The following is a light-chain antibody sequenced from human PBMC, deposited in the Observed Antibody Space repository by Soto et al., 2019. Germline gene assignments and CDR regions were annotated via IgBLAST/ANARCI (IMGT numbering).Light chain of an antibody. V-gene: IGKV3-15*01. J-gene: IGKJ4*01. CDR1: QSVGRN. CDR3: QQYNHWPPLT. Sequence: EIVMTQSPATLSVSPGERATLSCRASQSVGRNLAWYQQKPGQAPRLLIYGASTRATGIPARFSGSGSGTDFPLNISSLQSEDFAIYSCQQYNHWPPLTFGGGTKVEIK. CDR2: GAS.